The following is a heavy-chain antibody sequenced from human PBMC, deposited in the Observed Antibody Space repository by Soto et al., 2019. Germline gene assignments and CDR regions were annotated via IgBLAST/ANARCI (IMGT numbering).Heavy chain of an antibody. CDR1: GFTFTSSA. J-gene: IGHJ6*02. V-gene: IGHV1-58*01. CDR3: AAESSSSSWSAYYYGMDV. D-gene: IGHD6-13*01. CDR2: IVVGSGNT. Sequence: RASVKVSCKASGFTFTSSAVQWVRQARGQRLEWIGWIVVGSGNTNYAQKFQERVTITRDMSTSTAYMELSSLRSEDTAVYYCAAESSSSSWSAYYYGMDVWGQGTTVTVSS.